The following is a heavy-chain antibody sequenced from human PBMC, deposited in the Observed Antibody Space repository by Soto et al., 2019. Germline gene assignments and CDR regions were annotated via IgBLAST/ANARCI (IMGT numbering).Heavy chain of an antibody. D-gene: IGHD3-22*01. CDR3: TRLIYDSRLNYFYFDL. V-gene: IGHV4-4*02. CDR1: GGSISGRNW. CDR2: VFHSGDT. Sequence: QVHLQESGPGLVKPSGTLSLTCVVSGGSISGRNWWSWVRQAPGTGLEWIGEVFHSGDTTYSPSLTSRVTISVDKSKNQFSLHLNSVTAADTAVYYSTRLIYDSRLNYFYFDLWGQGALVTVSS. J-gene: IGHJ4*02.